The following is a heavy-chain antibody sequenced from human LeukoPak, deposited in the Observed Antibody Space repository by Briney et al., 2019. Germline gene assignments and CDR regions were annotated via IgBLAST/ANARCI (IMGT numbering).Heavy chain of an antibody. Sequence: RAGGSLRLSCAASGFTFSSYGMSWVRQAPGKGLEYVSAISSNGGSTYYANSVKGRFTISRDNSKNTLYLQMGSLRAEDMAVYYCARVSGYHDYWGQGTLVTVSS. V-gene: IGHV3-64*01. D-gene: IGHD3-22*01. J-gene: IGHJ4*02. CDR2: ISSNGGST. CDR1: GFTFSSYG. CDR3: ARVSGYHDY.